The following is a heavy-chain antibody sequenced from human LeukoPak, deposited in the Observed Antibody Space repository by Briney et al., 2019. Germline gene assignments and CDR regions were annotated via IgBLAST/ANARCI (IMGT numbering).Heavy chain of an antibody. J-gene: IGHJ5*02. Sequence: GGSLRLSCAASGFTFSSYEMNWVRQAPGKGLEWVSYISSSGSTIYYADSVKGRFTISRDNAKNSLYLQMNSLRAEDTAVYYCGRLKQQLVRNNWFDPWGQGTLVTVSS. CDR2: ISSSGSTI. D-gene: IGHD6-13*01. V-gene: IGHV3-48*03. CDR1: GFTFSSYE. CDR3: GRLKQQLVRNNWFDP.